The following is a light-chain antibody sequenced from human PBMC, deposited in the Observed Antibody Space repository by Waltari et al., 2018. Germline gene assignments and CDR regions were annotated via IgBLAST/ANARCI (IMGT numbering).Light chain of an antibody. J-gene: IGKJ1*01. CDR1: QSVSKY. Sequence: EIVLTQSPGTLSLSPGERANLSCRASQSVSKYLAWYQQKPGQAPRLLIYHASTRATGIPDRFSGSGSGTDFSLTISRLEPEDFAVYYCQKYESLPATFGQGTKVEIK. CDR2: HAS. CDR3: QKYESLPAT. V-gene: IGKV3-20*01.